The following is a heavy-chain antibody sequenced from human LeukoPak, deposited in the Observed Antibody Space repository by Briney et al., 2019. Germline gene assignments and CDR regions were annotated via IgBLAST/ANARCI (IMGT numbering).Heavy chain of an antibody. CDR3: YVESEYGDYDY. CDR1: GASISSHY. CDR2: IYHSGST. D-gene: IGHD4-17*01. J-gene: IGHJ4*02. Sequence: SETLSLTGIVSGASISSHYWSWMRQPPGKGLEWIGYIYHSGSTKYNPPLKSRVAISVDTSKNQFSLKLRSMTAADTAIYYCYVESEYGDYDYWGQGTLVAVSS. V-gene: IGHV4-59*11.